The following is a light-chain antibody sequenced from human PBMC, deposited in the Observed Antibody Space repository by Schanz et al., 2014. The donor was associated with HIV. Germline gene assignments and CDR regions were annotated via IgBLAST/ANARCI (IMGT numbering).Light chain of an antibody. CDR1: QRVSSS. CDR3: QQYNNWPLA. CDR2: GAS. J-gene: IGKJ4*01. Sequence: EIVLTQSPGTLSLSPGERATLSCRASQRVSSSSLAWYQQKPGQAPRLLIYGASTRATGIPARFSGSGSGTEFTLTISSLQSEDFAVYHCQQYNNWPLAFGGGTKVEIK. V-gene: IGKV3D-15*01.